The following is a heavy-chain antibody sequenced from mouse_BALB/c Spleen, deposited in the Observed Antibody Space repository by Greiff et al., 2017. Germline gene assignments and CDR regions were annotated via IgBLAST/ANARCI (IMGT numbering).Heavy chain of an antibody. V-gene: IGHV1-69*02. Sequence: QVQLQQPGAELVKPGAPVKLSCKASGYTFTSYWMNWVKQRPGRGLEWIGRIDPSDSETHYNQKFKDKATLTVDKSSSTAYIQLSSLTSEDSAVYYCARSYSAMDYWGQGTSVTVSS. D-gene: IGHD1-3*01. CDR2: IDPSDSET. CDR1: GYTFTSYW. CDR3: ARSYSAMDY. J-gene: IGHJ4*01.